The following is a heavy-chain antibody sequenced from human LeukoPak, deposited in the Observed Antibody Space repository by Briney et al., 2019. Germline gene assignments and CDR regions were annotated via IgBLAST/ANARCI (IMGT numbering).Heavy chain of an antibody. CDR1: GGTFSSYA. CDR3: ARDGIIAAVSDY. J-gene: IGHJ4*02. CDR2: IIPILGIA. D-gene: IGHD6-13*01. Sequence: ASVKVSCKAFGGTFSSYAISWVRQAPGQGLEWMGRIIPILGIANYAQKFQGRVTITADKSTSTAYMELSSLRFEDTAVYYCARDGIIAAVSDYWGQGTLVTVSS. V-gene: IGHV1-69*04.